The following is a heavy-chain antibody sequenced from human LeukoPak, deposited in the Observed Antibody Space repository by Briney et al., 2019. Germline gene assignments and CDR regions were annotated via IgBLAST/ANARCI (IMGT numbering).Heavy chain of an antibody. D-gene: IGHD2-2*01. J-gene: IGHJ6*02. CDR3: ARRYCTTTSCSGGNV. V-gene: IGHV3-21*01. CDR1: GFTFRNYA. Sequence: GGSLRLSCAVSGFTFRNYAMTWVRQAPGKGLEWVSSISSSSSHIYYADSVKGRFTISRDNAKNSLYLQMNSLRAEDTAVYYCARRYCTTTSCSGGNVWGQGTTVTVSS. CDR2: ISSSSSHI.